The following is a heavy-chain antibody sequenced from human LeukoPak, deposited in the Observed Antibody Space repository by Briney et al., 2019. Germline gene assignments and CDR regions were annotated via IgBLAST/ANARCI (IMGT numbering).Heavy chain of an antibody. CDR3: AKGGWVTTDYFDY. CDR1: GFTFSSYA. CDR2: ISGSGGTT. J-gene: IGHJ4*02. D-gene: IGHD4-17*01. Sequence: GGSLRLSCAASGFTFSSYAMSWVRQAPGKGLEWVSAISGSGGTTYYADSVKGRFTISRDNSKNTLYLQMNSLRAEDTAVHYCAKGGWVTTDYFDYWGQGTLLIVSS. V-gene: IGHV3-23*01.